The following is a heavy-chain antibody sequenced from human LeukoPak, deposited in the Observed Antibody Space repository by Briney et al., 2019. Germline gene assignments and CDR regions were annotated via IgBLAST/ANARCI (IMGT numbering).Heavy chain of an antibody. CDR1: GYSFTSYW. D-gene: IGHD6-13*01. Sequence: GESLKISCKGSGYSFTSYWIGWVRQMPGKGLEWMGIIYPGDSDTRYSPSFQGQVTISADKSITTAYLQWSSLQASDTAIYYCARRPLYSSNWYFFDYWGQGTLVTVSS. V-gene: IGHV5-51*01. CDR3: ARRPLYSSNWYFFDY. CDR2: IYPGDSDT. J-gene: IGHJ4*02.